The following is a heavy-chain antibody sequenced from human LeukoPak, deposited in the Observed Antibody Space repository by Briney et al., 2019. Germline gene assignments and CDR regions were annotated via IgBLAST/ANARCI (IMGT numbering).Heavy chain of an antibody. D-gene: IGHD2-2*01. CDR1: GYTFTSYG. V-gene: IGHV1-18*01. Sequence: ASVKVSCKASGYTFTSYGISWVRQAPGQGLEWMGWISAYNGNTNYAQKLQGRVTMTTDTSTSTAYMELRSLRSDDTAVYYCARAYFVVVPAASGWFDPWGQGTLVTVSS. J-gene: IGHJ5*02. CDR3: ARAYFVVVPAASGWFDP. CDR2: ISAYNGNT.